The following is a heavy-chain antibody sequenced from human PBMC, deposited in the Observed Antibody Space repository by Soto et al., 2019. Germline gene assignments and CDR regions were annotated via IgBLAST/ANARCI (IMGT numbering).Heavy chain of an antibody. V-gene: IGHV1-18*01. CDR1: GYIFSIYG. CDR2: TRPNNGNT. D-gene: IGHD3-10*01. CDR3: VRDLDGSGSYYTDY. Sequence: ASVKVSCKASGYIFSIYGINWVRQAPGQGLEWMGWTRPNNGNTKYAQNLQGRVTMTTDTSTSTAYMELRSLRPDDTAVYYCVRDLDGSGSYYTDYWGQGTLVTVSS. J-gene: IGHJ4*02.